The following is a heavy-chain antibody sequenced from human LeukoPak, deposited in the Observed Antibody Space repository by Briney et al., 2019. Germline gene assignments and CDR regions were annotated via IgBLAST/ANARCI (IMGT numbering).Heavy chain of an antibody. Sequence: GGSLRLSCAASGFTFDDYAMHWVRQAPGKGLEWVSGISWNSGSIGYADSVKGRFTISRDTSKNTLYLQMNSLRAEDTAVYYCASRHCSGGGCYFAGADPFDYWGQGTLVTVSS. D-gene: IGHD2-15*01. CDR1: GFTFDDYA. CDR2: ISWNSGSI. CDR3: ASRHCSGGGCYFAGADPFDY. V-gene: IGHV3-9*01. J-gene: IGHJ4*02.